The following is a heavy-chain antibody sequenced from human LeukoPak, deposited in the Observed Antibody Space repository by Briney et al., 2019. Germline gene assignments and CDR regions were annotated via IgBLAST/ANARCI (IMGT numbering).Heavy chain of an antibody. CDR3: EKDGPYYFEY. J-gene: IGHJ4*02. Sequence: GGSLRLSCAASGFTFSSYGMHWVRQAPGKGLEWVAVISYDGSNKYYADSVKGRFTISRDNSKNTLYLQMNSLRAEDTAVYYCEKDGPYYFEYWGQGTLVTVSS. CDR2: ISYDGSNK. CDR1: GFTFSSYG. V-gene: IGHV3-30*18.